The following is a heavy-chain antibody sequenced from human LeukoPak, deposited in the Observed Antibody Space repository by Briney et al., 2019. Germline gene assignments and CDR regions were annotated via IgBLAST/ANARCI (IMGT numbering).Heavy chain of an antibody. CDR1: GFTFSSYA. Sequence: GGSLRLSCAASGFTFSSYAMSWVRQAPGKGLEWVSAISGSGGSTYYADSVKGRFTISRDNSKNTLYLQMNSLRAEDTAVYYCTKIVAVAGILDYWGQGTLVTVSS. CDR3: TKIVAVAGILDY. V-gene: IGHV3-23*01. J-gene: IGHJ4*02. CDR2: ISGSGGST. D-gene: IGHD6-19*01.